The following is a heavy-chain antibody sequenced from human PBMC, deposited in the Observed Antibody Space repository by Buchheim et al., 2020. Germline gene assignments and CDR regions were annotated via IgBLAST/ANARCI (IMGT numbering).Heavy chain of an antibody. CDR1: GYTFTSFH. Sequence: QVQLVQSGAEVKEPGASVKVSCKASGYTFTSFHINWVRQATGQDLEWMGWMNPTNGDTGYEQKFQGRVTMTRDTSSTTAYMELASLTSEDTAVYYCARGAPNRWELLSYWGQGTL. D-gene: IGHD1-26*01. V-gene: IGHV1-8*01. CDR3: ARGAPNRWELLSY. J-gene: IGHJ4*02. CDR2: MNPTNGDT.